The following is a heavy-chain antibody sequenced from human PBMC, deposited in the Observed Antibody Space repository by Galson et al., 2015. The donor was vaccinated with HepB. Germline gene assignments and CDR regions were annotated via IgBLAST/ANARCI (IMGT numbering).Heavy chain of an antibody. Sequence: LSLTCTVSGGSISSYYWSWIRQPPGKGFEWIGYFYYSGSTNYNPSLKSRVTISVDTSKNQFSLKLSSVTAADTAVYYCARGDGYSSSWGNYYYGMDVWGQGTTVTVSS. CDR2: FYYSGST. D-gene: IGHD6-13*01. CDR1: GGSISSYY. J-gene: IGHJ6*02. CDR3: ARGDGYSSSWGNYYYGMDV. V-gene: IGHV4-59*01.